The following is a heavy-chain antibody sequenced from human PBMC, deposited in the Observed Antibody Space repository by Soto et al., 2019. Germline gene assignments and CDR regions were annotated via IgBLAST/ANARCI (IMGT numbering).Heavy chain of an antibody. CDR1: GGPISSGDYY. CDR3: ARGSRRYYYDSIGYYYFDY. V-gene: IGHV4-30-4*08. J-gene: IGHJ4*02. D-gene: IGHD3-22*01. Sequence: SETLSLTCTVFGGPISSGDYYWSWIRQPPGKGLEWIGYIYYSGSTHYNPSLKSRVTISVDTSKNQFSLKLNSVTAADTAVYYCARGSRRYYYDSIGYYYFDYWGQGTLVTVSS. CDR2: IYYSGST.